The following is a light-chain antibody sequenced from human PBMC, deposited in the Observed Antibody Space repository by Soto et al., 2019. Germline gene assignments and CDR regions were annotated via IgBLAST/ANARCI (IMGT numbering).Light chain of an antibody. CDR1: QGISSA. CDR2: DAS. CDR3: QQFNSYPT. J-gene: IGKJ5*01. V-gene: IGKV1-13*02. Sequence: AIQLTQSPSSLSASVGDRVTITCRASQGISSALAWYQQKPGKAPKLLIYDASSLESGVPSRFSGSGSGTDFTLTSSSLQPEDFATYYCQQFNSYPTFGQGTRLEI.